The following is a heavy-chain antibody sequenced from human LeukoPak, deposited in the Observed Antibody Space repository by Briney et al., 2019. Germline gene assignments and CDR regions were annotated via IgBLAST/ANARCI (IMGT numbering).Heavy chain of an antibody. CDR2: IYYSGST. CDR1: GGSTSTYY. Sequence: SSETLSLTCTVSGGSTSTYYWTWIRQPPGKGLEWIGYIYYSGSTNYNPSLKSRVTMSVDTSKNQFSLKLNSVTAADTAVYYCARDRLGLPVDYWGRGTLVTVSS. V-gene: IGHV4-59*01. CDR3: ARDRLGLPVDY. D-gene: IGHD3-16*01. J-gene: IGHJ4*02.